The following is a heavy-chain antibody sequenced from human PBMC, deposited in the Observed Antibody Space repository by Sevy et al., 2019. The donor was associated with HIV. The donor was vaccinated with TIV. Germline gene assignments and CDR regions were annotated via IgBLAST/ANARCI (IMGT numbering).Heavy chain of an antibody. D-gene: IGHD3-22*01. Sequence: GGSLRLSCAASGFIFGDYYMAWVRQAPGKGLEWISYVSRGGFTIYYADSVEGRFSISRDDAKASLFLQMDSLRAEDTAFYYCAGGAHYDDANWGFDYWGQGALVTVSS. CDR1: GFIFGDYY. J-gene: IGHJ4*02. CDR3: AGGAHYDDANWGFDY. CDR2: VSRGGFTI. V-gene: IGHV3-11*01.